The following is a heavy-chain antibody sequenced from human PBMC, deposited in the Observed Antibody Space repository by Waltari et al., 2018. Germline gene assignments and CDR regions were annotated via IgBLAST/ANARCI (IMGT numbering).Heavy chain of an antibody. Sequence: QVQLVQSGAEVMEPGASVKVSCKASGYTFTSYYMHWVRQAPGQGLEWMGIINPSGGTTSYAQNFQGRITMTRDTSTSTVYMELSSLRSEDTAVYYCARASVSSGRRLDYWGQGTLVTVSS. CDR1: GYTFTSYY. CDR3: ARASVSSGRRLDY. V-gene: IGHV1-46*01. D-gene: IGHD6-6*01. J-gene: IGHJ4*02. CDR2: INPSGGTT.